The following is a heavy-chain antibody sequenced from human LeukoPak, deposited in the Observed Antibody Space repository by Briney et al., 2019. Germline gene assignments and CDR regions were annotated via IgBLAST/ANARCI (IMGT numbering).Heavy chain of an antibody. V-gene: IGHV3-23*01. CDR3: AKGAYDYIEMGYFDS. J-gene: IGHJ4*02. CDR1: GFTFSSYA. D-gene: IGHD5-12*01. Sequence: GGSLRLSCAASGFTFSSYAMSWVRQAPGKGLEWVSAISGSSGSTDYADSVKGRFTISRDTSKNTVFLQMNSLRAEDTAIYYCAKGAYDYIEMGYFDSWGQGSLVTVSS. CDR2: ISGSSGST.